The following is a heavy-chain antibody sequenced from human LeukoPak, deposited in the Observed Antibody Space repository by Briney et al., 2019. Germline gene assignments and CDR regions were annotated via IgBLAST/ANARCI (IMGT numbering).Heavy chain of an antibody. Sequence: PGGSLRLSCAASGFTFSSYSMNWVRQAPGKGLEWVSSITTSSSYIYYADLVKGRFTISRDNAKNSLYLQMNSLRAEDTAVYYCARDTGDYNTYSWYFDYWGQGTLVTVSS. D-gene: IGHD4-11*01. J-gene: IGHJ4*02. V-gene: IGHV3-21*01. CDR1: GFTFSSYS. CDR3: ARDTGDYNTYSWYFDY. CDR2: ITTSSSYI.